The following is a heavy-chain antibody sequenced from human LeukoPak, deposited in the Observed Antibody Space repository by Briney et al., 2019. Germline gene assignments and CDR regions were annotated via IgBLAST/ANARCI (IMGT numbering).Heavy chain of an antibody. D-gene: IGHD1-26*01. CDR3: ARFSGSHIDY. CDR1: GGSISSGGYY. Sequence: PSETLSLTCTVSGGSISSGGYYWSWIRQPPGKGLEWIGYIYHSGSTYYNPSLKSRVTISVDRSKNQFSLKLSSVTVADTAVYYCARFSGSHIDYWGQGTLVTVSS. V-gene: IGHV4-30-2*01. CDR2: IYHSGST. J-gene: IGHJ4*02.